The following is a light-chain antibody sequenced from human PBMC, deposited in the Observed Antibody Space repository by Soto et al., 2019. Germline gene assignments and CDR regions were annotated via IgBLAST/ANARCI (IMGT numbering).Light chain of an antibody. Sequence: AIQLTQSPSSLTASVGDRVTITCRASQGIRNAVSWYQQKPGKAPKYLIYEASILQNGVPSRFSGSGSGTDFSLIISSLQPEDFATYYCQQSYNSPWTFGQGTKVEIK. CDR1: QGIRNA. CDR3: QQSYNSPWT. J-gene: IGKJ1*01. CDR2: EAS. V-gene: IGKV1D-13*01.